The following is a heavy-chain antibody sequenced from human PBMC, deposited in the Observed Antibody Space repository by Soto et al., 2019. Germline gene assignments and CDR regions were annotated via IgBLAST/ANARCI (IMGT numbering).Heavy chain of an antibody. CDR1: DGSLSDDY. J-gene: IGHJ5*02. CDR3: SRGNDAYKGGRT. V-gene: IGHV4-34*02. D-gene: IGHD1-1*01. CDR2: IHPSGST. Sequence: QVQLQQWGAGLLKPSETLSLTCAVYDGSLSDDYYTWTRQSPGKGLEWIGEIHPSGSTYYNPFLKTPVTLSQDTSKKQFSLTLISVTAADTGEYYCSRGNDAYKGGRTWGQGTLVTVSS.